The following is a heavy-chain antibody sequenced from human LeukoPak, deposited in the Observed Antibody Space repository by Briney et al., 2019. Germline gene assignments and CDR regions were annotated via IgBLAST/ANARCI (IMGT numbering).Heavy chain of an antibody. Sequence: WGSLRLSCAASGFTVSNKYMTWVRQAPGKGLEWVSLIYSDGRTYYADSVKGRCTISRDNSKNTLYLQMNSLRVEDTAVYYCAGGLFLSGYLDAFDIWGQGTVATVSP. V-gene: IGHV3-53*01. CDR1: GFTVSNKY. CDR2: IYSDGRT. CDR3: AGGLFLSGYLDAFDI. J-gene: IGHJ3*02. D-gene: IGHD3-22*01.